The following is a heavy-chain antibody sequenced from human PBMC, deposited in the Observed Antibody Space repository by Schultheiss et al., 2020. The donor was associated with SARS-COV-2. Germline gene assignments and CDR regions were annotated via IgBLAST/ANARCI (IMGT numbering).Heavy chain of an antibody. CDR3: ARELGYSYGYTYYYSGMDV. J-gene: IGHJ6*02. CDR1: GFTVSSNY. V-gene: IGHV3-53*05. Sequence: GGSLRLSCAASGFTVSSNYMSWVRQAPGKGLEWVSAISGGGGSTYYADSVKGRFTISRDNSKNTLYLQLNSLRPEDTAVYYCARELGYSYGYTYYYSGMDVWGQGTTVTVSS. D-gene: IGHD5-18*01. CDR2: ISGGGGST.